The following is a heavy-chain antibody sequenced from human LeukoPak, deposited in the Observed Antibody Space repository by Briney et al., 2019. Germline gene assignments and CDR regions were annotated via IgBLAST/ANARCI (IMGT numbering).Heavy chain of an antibody. J-gene: IGHJ4*02. V-gene: IGHV3-74*01. CDR2: INEDGSRT. CDR1: GFTVSNYW. D-gene: IGHD2-21*01. Sequence: GGSLRLSCAASGFTVSNYWMHWVRQAPGKGLVWVSRINEDGSRTDHADTVRGRFTISRDSGKNTLYLQMNSLGAEDTAVYFRVRDFVGPVDSWGQGTQVTVSS. CDR3: VRDFVGPVDS.